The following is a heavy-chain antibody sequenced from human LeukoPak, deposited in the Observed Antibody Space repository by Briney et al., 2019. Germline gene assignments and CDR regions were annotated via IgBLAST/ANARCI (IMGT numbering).Heavy chain of an antibody. D-gene: IGHD3-3*01. Sequence: ASVKVSCKASGYTFTSYYMHWVRQAPGQGLEWMGIINPSGGSTSYAQKFQGRVTMTRDTSTSTVYMELSSLRSEDTAVYYCARDIATIFGVVSGVDYWGQETLVTVSS. CDR3: ARDIATIFGVVSGVDY. CDR2: INPSGGST. J-gene: IGHJ4*02. V-gene: IGHV1-46*01. CDR1: GYTFTSYY.